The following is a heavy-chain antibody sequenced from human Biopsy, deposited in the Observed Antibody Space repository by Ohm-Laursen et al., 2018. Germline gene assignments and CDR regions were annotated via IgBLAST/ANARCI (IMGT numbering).Heavy chain of an antibody. V-gene: IGHV4-39*01. D-gene: IGHD3-22*01. CDR3: ARDYDTSGYYYVS. CDR2: IFYRGTT. CDR1: GGSISNNNYY. J-gene: IGHJ5*02. Sequence: SDTLSLTCTVSGGSISNNNYYWGWIRQPPGKGLEWIGSIFYRGTTHYKPSLKSRVNIYVDTSKNQFSLKLNSVTAADTAVHYCARDYDTSGYYYVSWGQGTLVTVSS.